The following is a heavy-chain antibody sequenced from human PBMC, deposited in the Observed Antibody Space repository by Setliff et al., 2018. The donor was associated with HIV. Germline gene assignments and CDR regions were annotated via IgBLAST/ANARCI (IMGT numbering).Heavy chain of an antibody. CDR1: DYSISSGYY. D-gene: IGHD2-21*02. V-gene: IGHV4-38-2*01. J-gene: IGHJ2*01. CDR2: IYLSGST. Sequence: PSETLSLTCAVSDYSISSGYYWGWIRQPPGKGLEWIGSIYLSGSTYYNPSLKSRVTISVDTSKNQFSLNLSSVTAADTAVYYCARHDGTYCGGDCYLLGYFDLWGRGTLVTVSS. CDR3: ARHDGTYCGGDCYLLGYFDL.